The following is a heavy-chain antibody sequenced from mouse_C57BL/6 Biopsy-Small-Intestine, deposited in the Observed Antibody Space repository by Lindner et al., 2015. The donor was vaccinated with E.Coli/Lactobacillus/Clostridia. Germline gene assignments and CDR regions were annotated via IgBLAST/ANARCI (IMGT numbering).Heavy chain of an antibody. Sequence: VQLQESGAELVRPGASVKLSCKASGYTFTDYYINWVKQRPGQGLEWIGRIDPEDGETKYAPKFQGKATITADTSSNTAFLQLSSLTSEDTAVYYCANYGSSFDYWGQGTTLTVSS. CDR2: IDPEDGET. CDR1: GYTFTDYY. CDR3: ANYGSSFDY. J-gene: IGHJ2*01. D-gene: IGHD1-1*01. V-gene: IGHV14-2*01.